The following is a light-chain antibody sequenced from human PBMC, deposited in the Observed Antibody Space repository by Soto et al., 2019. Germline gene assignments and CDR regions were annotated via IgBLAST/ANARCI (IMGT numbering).Light chain of an antibody. Sequence: IQLTQSPSSLSASVGDRVTITCRASQGISSYLAWYQQKPGKAPKLLIYAASTLQSGVPSRFSGSGSGTDFTLTISSPQPEDFATYYCQQLNSYSWTFGQGTKVEIK. CDR2: AAS. CDR1: QGISSY. J-gene: IGKJ1*01. CDR3: QQLNSYSWT. V-gene: IGKV1-9*01.